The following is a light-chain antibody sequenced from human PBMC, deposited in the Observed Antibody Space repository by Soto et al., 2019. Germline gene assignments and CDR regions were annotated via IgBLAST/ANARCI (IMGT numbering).Light chain of an antibody. J-gene: IGKJ1*01. CDR3: QQYSSSRT. V-gene: IGKV3-20*01. CDR2: GTS. Sequence: EIVLTQSPGTLSLSPGERATLSCRASQSVSSSYLAWYQQKPGQAPRLLIYGTSSRATGIPVRFSGSGSETDFTLTITRLEPEDFAMYYCQQYSSSRTFGQGTKVEIK. CDR1: QSVSSSY.